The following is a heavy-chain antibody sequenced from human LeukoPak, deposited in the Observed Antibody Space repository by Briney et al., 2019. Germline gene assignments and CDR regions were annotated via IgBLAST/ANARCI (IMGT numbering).Heavy chain of an antibody. Sequence: PGGSLRLSCAASGFAVSTYAMHWVRQAPGKGLEWVAFISYDGSNKKYADSVKGRFTISRDNAKNTLYLQMNSLGPEDTTVYYCAKESDAFDIWGQGTMVTVS. CDR3: AKESDAFDI. CDR1: GFAVSTYA. CDR2: ISYDGSNK. J-gene: IGHJ3*02. V-gene: IGHV3-30*18.